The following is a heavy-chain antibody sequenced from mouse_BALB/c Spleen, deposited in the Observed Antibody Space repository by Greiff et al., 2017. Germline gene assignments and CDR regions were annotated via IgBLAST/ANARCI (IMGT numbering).Heavy chain of an antibody. V-gene: IGHV5-4*02. CDR3: ARDRGPGAWFAY. Sequence: EVQLQESGGGLVKPGGSLKLSCAASGFTFSDYYMYWVRQTPEKRLEWVATISDGGSYTYYPDSVKGRFTISRDNAKNNLYLQMSSLKSEDTAMYYCARDRGPGAWFAYWGQGTLVTVSA. D-gene: IGHD1-1*02. J-gene: IGHJ3*01. CDR1: GFTFSDYY. CDR2: ISDGGSYT.